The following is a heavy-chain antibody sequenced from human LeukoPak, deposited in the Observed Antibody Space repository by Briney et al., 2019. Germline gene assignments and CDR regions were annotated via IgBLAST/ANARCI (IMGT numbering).Heavy chain of an antibody. CDR1: GGSISSYF. CDR2: IYYSGST. Sequence: NSSETPSLTCTVSGGSISSYFWSWIRQPPGKGLEWIGYIYYSGSTNYNPSLKSRVTISVDTSKNQFSLKLSSVTAADTAVYYCARLPGATSNVDYWGQGTLVTVSS. D-gene: IGHD1-26*01. CDR3: ARLPGATSNVDY. J-gene: IGHJ4*02. V-gene: IGHV4-59*08.